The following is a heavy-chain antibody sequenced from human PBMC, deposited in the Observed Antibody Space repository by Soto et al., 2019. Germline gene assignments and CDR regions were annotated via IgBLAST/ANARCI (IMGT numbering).Heavy chain of an antibody. CDR2: MYNTGST. CDR3: ARDLWGYCGADCYPLNV. J-gene: IGHJ6*02. D-gene: IGHD2-21*02. V-gene: IGHV4-59*01. CDR1: GGSISSYY. Sequence: QVRLQESGPGLVKPSETLSLTCTVSGGSISSYYWSWIRQPPGKGLEWSGYMYNTGSTIYNPSLKSRVPISVDTSKNQFSLKLNSVTAADTAVYYCARDLWGYCGADCYPLNVWGQGTTVTVSS.